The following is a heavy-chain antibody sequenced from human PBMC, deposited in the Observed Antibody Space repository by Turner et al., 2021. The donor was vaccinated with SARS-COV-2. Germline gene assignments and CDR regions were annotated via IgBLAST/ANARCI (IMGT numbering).Heavy chain of an antibody. J-gene: IGHJ4*02. V-gene: IGHV1-69*01. Sequence: QVQLVQSGAEVKKPGSSVKASCKASGGTFSSYAISWVRQARGEGLEWMGEIITIYGTANYAQKFQGRVTITADESTSTAYMELSSLRSEDKAGYYCARCLGFDWLLPFDYWGQGTLVTVSS. CDR1: GGTFSSYA. D-gene: IGHD3-9*01. CDR2: IITIYGTA. CDR3: ARCLGFDWLLPFDY.